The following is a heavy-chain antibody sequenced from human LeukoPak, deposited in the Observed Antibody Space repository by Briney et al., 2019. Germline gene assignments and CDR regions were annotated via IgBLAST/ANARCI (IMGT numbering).Heavy chain of an antibody. J-gene: IGHJ5*02. CDR1: GLSLTTHG. Sequence: PGKSLRLSCEASGLSLTTHGMHWVRQAPGKGLEWLAVIWYDGSNKYYADSVKGRFTISRDISKNTLFLQMDSLRAEDTAVYYCASVYSYGWFGNWGQGTLVTVSS. CDR2: IWYDGSNK. V-gene: IGHV3-33*01. CDR3: ASVYSYGWFGN. D-gene: IGHD5-18*01.